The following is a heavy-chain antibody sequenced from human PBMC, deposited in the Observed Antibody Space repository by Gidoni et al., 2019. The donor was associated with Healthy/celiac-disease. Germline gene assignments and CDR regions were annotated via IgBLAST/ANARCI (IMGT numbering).Heavy chain of an antibody. V-gene: IGHV4-38-2*02. CDR2: IYHSGIT. CDR3: ARGRIQLWSQTDY. D-gene: IGHD5-18*01. J-gene: IGHJ4*02. CDR1: GSSISSGYY. Sequence: QVQLQESGPGLVKPSEILSLTCTVSGSSISSGYYWGWIRQPPGKGLEWIGSIYHSGITYYNPSLKSRVTISVDTSKNQFSLKLSSVTAADTAVYYCARGRIQLWSQTDYWGQGTLVTVSS.